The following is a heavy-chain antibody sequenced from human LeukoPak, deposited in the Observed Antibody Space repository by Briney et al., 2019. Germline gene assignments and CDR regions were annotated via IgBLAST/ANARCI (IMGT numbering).Heavy chain of an antibody. CDR1: GYTFTSYY. CDR3: ARDAYYDFWSGYQPPYYYMDV. J-gene: IGHJ6*03. D-gene: IGHD3-3*01. CDR2: INPNSGGT. V-gene: IGHV1-2*02. Sequence: ASVKVSCKASGYTFTSYYMHWVRQAPGQGLEWMGWINPNSGGTNYAQKFQGRVTMTRDTSISTAYMELSRLRSDDTAVYYCARDAYYDFWSGYQPPYYYMDVWGKGTTVTVSS.